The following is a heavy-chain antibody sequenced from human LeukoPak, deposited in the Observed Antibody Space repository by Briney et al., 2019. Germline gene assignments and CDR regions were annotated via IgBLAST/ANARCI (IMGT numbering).Heavy chain of an antibody. J-gene: IGHJ4*02. Sequence: SETLSLTCTVSGGSISSYYWSWIRQPPGKGLEWIGYIYYSGSTNYNPSLKSRVTISVDTSKNQFSLKLSSVTAADTAVYYCARAGYDSSGYSSPYIDYWGQGTLVTVSS. V-gene: IGHV4-59*01. D-gene: IGHD3-22*01. CDR3: ARAGYDSSGYSSPYIDY. CDR2: IYYSGST. CDR1: GGSISSYY.